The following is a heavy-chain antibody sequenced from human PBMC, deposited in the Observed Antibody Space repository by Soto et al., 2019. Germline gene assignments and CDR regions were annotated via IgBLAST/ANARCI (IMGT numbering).Heavy chain of an antibody. CDR2: TNEDGSRT. D-gene: IGHD3-16*02. CDR1: GFSFSNYW. Sequence: EVQLVESGGGLVQSGGSLRLSCVASGFSFSNYWMHWVRQAPGKGLVWVSRTNEDGSRTDYADSVQGRFTISRDNANNALYLHMNSLRAEDTAIYYCSTDLSGQYDYWGQGVLVTVSS. V-gene: IGHV3-74*01. CDR3: STDLSGQYDY. J-gene: IGHJ4*02.